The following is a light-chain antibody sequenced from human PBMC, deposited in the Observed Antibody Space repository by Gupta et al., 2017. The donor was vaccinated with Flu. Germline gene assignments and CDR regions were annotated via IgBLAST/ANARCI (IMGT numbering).Light chain of an antibody. Sequence: GDRVTITCRASQSISSWLAWYQQKPGKAPKLLNYKASSLESGVPSRFSGSGSKTEFTLTISSLQPDDFATYYCQQYNSYSYTFSQGTKLEIK. J-gene: IGKJ2*01. CDR2: KAS. V-gene: IGKV1-5*03. CDR1: QSISSW. CDR3: QQYNSYSYT.